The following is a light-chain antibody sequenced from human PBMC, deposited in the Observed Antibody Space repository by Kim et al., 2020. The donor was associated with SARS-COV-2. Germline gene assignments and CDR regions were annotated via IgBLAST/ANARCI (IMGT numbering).Light chain of an antibody. V-gene: IGKV1-5*03. CDR3: QQYNSYPWT. CDR2: KAS. CDR1: QSISSW. J-gene: IGKJ1*01. Sequence: SVGGRVTITCRASQSISSWLAWYQQKPGKAPKLLIYKASSLESGVPSRFSGSGSGTEFTLTISSLQPDDFATYYCQQYNSYPWTFGPGTKVEIK.